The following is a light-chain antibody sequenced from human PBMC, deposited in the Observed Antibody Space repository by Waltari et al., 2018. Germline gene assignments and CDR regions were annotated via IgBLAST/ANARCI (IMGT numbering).Light chain of an antibody. Sequence: EIGLTQSPGTLALSPGETAALSCRASQSVGRALAWYQQKPGQAPRLLIYEASSRATGISDKFSGSGSGTDFSLTISRVEPEDFAVYFCQMYVRLPVTFGQGTKVEVK. CDR1: QSVGRA. J-gene: IGKJ1*01. CDR2: EAS. CDR3: QMYVRLPVT. V-gene: IGKV3-20*01.